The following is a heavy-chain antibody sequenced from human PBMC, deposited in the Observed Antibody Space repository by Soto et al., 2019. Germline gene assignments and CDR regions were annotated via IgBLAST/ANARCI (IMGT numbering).Heavy chain of an antibody. Sequence: EVQLVESGGGLVQPGRSLRLSCAGSGFTFDDYAMHWVREAPGKGLEWVSGISWNSGSIGYADSVKGRFTISRDNANHSLYLQMNRLRAEDPALYYCAKASRGYRSSWTEYWGQGTLVTVSA. CDR2: ISWNSGSI. CDR3: AKASRGYRSSWTEY. D-gene: IGHD6-13*01. CDR1: GFTFDDYA. V-gene: IGHV3-9*01. J-gene: IGHJ4*02.